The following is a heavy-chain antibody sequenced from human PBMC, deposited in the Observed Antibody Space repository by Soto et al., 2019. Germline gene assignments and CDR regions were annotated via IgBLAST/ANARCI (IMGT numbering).Heavy chain of an antibody. CDR3: ARETGLRSSGWSYYFDF. J-gene: IGHJ4*02. CDR2: ISGSGGTI. CDR1: GFTLSSYS. D-gene: IGHD6-19*01. V-gene: IGHV3-48*02. Sequence: EVQLVESGGGLVQPGGSLRLSCAASGFTLSSYSMHWVRQAPGKGLEWVSYISGSGGTIYYADSVKGRFTISRGNAKNSLSVQMNSLRDEDTAVYFCARETGLRSSGWSYYFDFWGQGTLVTVSS.